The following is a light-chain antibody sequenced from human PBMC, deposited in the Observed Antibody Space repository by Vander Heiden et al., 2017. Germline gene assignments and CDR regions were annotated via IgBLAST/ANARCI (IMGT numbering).Light chain of an antibody. Sequence: EIVMTQSPATLSVSPGERATLSCTASQSVSSNLAWYQQKPGQAPRLLIYGASTRATGVPVRFSGSGSGTEFTLTISSLQSEDVAVYYCQQYNNWPYTFGQGTKLEIK. V-gene: IGKV3-15*01. CDR1: QSVSSN. J-gene: IGKJ2*01. CDR2: GAS. CDR3: QQYNNWPYT.